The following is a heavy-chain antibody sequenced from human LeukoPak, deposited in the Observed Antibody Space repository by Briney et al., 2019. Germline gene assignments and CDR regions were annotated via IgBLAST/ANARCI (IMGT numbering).Heavy chain of an antibody. CDR2: MSNSGHA. D-gene: IGHD6-13*01. J-gene: IGHJ4*02. CDR1: GDSVSSGNYY. V-gene: IGHV4-61*01. Sequence: SETLSLTCTVSGDSVSSGNYYWSWIRQPPGKGLEWIGFMSNSGHADSTPSLKSRVTISLDTSKNQFSLKLNSVTAADTAVYYCARVSAAGTGPDSWGQGTLVTVSS. CDR3: ARVSAAGTGPDS.